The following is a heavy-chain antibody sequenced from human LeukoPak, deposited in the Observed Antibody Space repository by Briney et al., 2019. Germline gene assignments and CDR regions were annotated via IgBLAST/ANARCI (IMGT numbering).Heavy chain of an antibody. V-gene: IGHV3-33*01. D-gene: IGHD1-1*01. J-gene: IGHJ4*02. CDR3: ARDRSTRYFDY. CDR1: GXXXXNXG. Sequence: GGSXXXXXXXXGXXXXNXGMHWIRQVPGXGLEWVAVIWYDGSNQNYADSVKGRFTISRDNSKNMLYLQMNSLRDEDTAVYYCARDRSTRYFDYWGQGTLVTVSS. CDR2: IWYDGSNQ.